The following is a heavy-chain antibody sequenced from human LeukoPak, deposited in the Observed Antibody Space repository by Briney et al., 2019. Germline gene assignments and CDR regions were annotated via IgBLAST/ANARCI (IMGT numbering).Heavy chain of an antibody. V-gene: IGHV4-34*01. J-gene: IGHJ4*02. D-gene: IGHD3-10*01. CDR1: GGSFSGYY. CDR2: INHSGST. Sequence: SETLSLTCAVYGGSFSGYYWSWIRQPPGKGLEWIGEINHSGSTNYNPSLKSRVTISVDTSKNQFSLKLSSVTAADTAVYYCARHHRPSVLGSILLWFGPYYFDYWGQGTLVTVSS. CDR3: ARHHRPSVLGSILLWFGPYYFDY.